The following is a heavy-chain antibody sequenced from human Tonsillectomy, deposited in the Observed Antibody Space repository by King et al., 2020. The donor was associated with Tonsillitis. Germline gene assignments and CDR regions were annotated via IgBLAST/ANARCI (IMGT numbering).Heavy chain of an antibody. CDR1: GFSLSTSGMC. CDR3: ARTGYSSGCFDY. J-gene: IGHJ4*02. CDR2: IDWDDDK. V-gene: IGHV2-70*15. D-gene: IGHD6-19*01. Sequence: VTLKESGPALVKPTQTLTLTCTFSGFSLSTSGMCVSWIRQPPGKALEWLARIDWDDDKYYSTSLNTRLTISKEPSKNQVVLTMTNMDPVDTATYYCARTGYSSGCFDYWGQGTLVTVSS.